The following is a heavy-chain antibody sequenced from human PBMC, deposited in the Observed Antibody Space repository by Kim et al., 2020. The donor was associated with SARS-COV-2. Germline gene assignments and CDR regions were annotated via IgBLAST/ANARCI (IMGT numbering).Heavy chain of an antibody. Sequence: SETLSLTCTVSGGSISSSSYYWGWIRQPPGKGLEWIGSIYYSGSTYYNPSLKSRVTISVDTSKNQFSLKLSSVTAADTAVYYCARHLLGYSSGWSGAFDIWGQGTMVTVSS. D-gene: IGHD6-19*01. CDR1: GGSISSSSYY. V-gene: IGHV4-39*01. CDR2: IYYSGST. CDR3: ARHLLGYSSGWSGAFDI. J-gene: IGHJ3*02.